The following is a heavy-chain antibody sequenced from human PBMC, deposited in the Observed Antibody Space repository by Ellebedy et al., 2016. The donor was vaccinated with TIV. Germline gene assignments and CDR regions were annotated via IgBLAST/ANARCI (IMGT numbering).Heavy chain of an antibody. V-gene: IGHV3-66*01. D-gene: IGHD1-1*01. Sequence: GGSLRLSCAASGFSFSSYWMHWVRQTPGKGLVWVSVIYSGGSTYYADSVKGRFTISRDNSKNTLYLQMNSLRAEDTAVYYCARDRTGTGLFDPWGQGTLVTVSS. CDR1: GFSFSSYW. CDR2: IYSGGST. CDR3: ARDRTGTGLFDP. J-gene: IGHJ5*02.